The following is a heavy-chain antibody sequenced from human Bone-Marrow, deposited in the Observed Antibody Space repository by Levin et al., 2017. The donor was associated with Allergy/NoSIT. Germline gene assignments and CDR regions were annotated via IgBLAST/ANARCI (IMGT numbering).Heavy chain of an antibody. Sequence: ASVKVSCKASGYTFTSYGISWVRQAPGQGLEWMGWISAYNGNTNYAQKLQGRVTMTTDTSTSTAYMELRSLRSDDTAVYYCARAWSITIFGVVIIPVEGYYGMDVWGQGTTVTVSS. CDR3: ARAWSITIFGVVIIPVEGYYGMDV. V-gene: IGHV1-18*01. CDR2: ISAYNGNT. CDR1: GYTFTSYG. D-gene: IGHD3-3*01. J-gene: IGHJ6*02.